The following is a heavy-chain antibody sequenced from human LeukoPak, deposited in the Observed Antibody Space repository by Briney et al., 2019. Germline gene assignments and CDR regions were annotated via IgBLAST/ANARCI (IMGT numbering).Heavy chain of an antibody. D-gene: IGHD6-19*01. CDR1: GFTFDDYA. Sequence: PGRSLRLSCAAPGFTFDDYAMHWVRHAPGKGLEWVSGISWNSGSIGYADSVKGRFTISRDNAKNSLYLQMNSLRAEDTALYYCAKDKGLAVAGAPSYYYYYGMDVWGQGTTVTVSS. V-gene: IGHV3-9*01. CDR2: ISWNSGSI. CDR3: AKDKGLAVAGAPSYYYYYGMDV. J-gene: IGHJ6*02.